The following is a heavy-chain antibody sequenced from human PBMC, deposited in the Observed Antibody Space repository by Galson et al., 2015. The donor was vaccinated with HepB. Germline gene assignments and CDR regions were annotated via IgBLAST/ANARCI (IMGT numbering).Heavy chain of an antibody. CDR2: INAGNGDT. Sequence: SVKVSCKASGYTFINYAMHWVRQAPGQRLEWMGWINAGNGDTKYSQRFQGRVSITRDTSANTAYMELSSLRSEDTAVYYCARAERKWLVRAGWFDLWGQGTLVTVSS. D-gene: IGHD6-19*01. CDR1: GYTFINYA. V-gene: IGHV1-3*01. J-gene: IGHJ5*02. CDR3: ARAERKWLVRAGWFDL.